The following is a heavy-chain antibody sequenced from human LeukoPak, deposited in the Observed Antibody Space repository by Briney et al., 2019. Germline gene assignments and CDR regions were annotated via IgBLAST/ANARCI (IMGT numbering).Heavy chain of an antibody. V-gene: IGHV3-7*01. D-gene: IGHD4-23*01. CDR3: ARESTEVTPGY. CDR1: GFTLSNFW. CDR2: MEREGSEK. Sequence: PGGSLRLSCAASGFTLSNFWMSWVRQAPGKGLEWVANMEREGSEKNYVDAVKGRFTISIDNAKNTLFLQMNSLRGDDTAVYYCARESTEVTPGYWGQGTLVTVSS. J-gene: IGHJ4*02.